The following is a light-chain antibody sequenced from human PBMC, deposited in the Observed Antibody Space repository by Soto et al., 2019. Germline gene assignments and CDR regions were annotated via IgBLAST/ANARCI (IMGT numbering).Light chain of an antibody. J-gene: IGLJ2*01. V-gene: IGLV2-14*01. CDR3: SSYAGSRTLV. Sequence: QSVLTQPASVSGSPGQSVTISCTGTSSDIGAYDYVSWYQQHPSKAPKLMIYDVTNRPSGSSNRFSGSKSGNTASLTISGLQAEDEADYYCSSYAGSRTLVFGGGTQLTVL. CDR2: DVT. CDR1: SSDIGAYDY.